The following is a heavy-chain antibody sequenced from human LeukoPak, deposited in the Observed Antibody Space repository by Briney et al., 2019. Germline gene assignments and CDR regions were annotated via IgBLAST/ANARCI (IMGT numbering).Heavy chain of an antibody. CDR2: IIPILGIA. J-gene: IGHJ4*02. V-gene: IGHV1-69*02. D-gene: IGHD1-26*01. Sequence: SVKVSCKASGGTFSSYTISWVRQAPGQGLEWMGRIIPILGIANYAQKFQGRVTITADKSTSTAYMELSSLRSEDTAVYYCARGGWQLANVDYWGQGTLVTVSS. CDR1: GGTFSSYT. CDR3: ARGGWQLANVDY.